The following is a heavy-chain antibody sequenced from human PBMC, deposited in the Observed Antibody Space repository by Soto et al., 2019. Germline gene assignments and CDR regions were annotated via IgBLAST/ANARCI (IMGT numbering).Heavy chain of an antibody. CDR2: TYYKSKWYY. Sequence: PSQTLSLTCDISGDSVSSNSAGWNWIRQTPSRGLEWLGRTYYKSKWYYTYAASVKSRITVSPDTSKNQFSLQLTSVTPEDTAVYYCARGSWDDVSGHYYMAFWDKGSTVTVSS. CDR1: GDSVSSNSAG. J-gene: IGHJ6*03. D-gene: IGHD1-1*01. CDR3: ARGSWDDVSGHYYMAF. V-gene: IGHV6-1*01.